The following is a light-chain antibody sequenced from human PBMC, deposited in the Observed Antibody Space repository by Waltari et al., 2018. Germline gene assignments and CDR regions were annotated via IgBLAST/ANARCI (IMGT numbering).Light chain of an antibody. V-gene: IGKV4-1*01. J-gene: IGKJ5*01. CDR3: QQYYSAPIT. CDR1: QSVLYNSNNKNY. CDR2: WAS. Sequence: DIVMTQSPDSLAVSLGERATINCKSSQSVLYNSNNKNYLAWYQKKPGQPPKLLIYWASTREFGVPDRFSGSGSGTDFTLTISSLQAEDVAVYYCQQYYSAPITFGQGTRLEIK.